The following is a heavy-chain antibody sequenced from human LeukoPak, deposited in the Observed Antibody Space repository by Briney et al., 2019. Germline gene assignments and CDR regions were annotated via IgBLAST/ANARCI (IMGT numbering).Heavy chain of an antibody. CDR3: AKGTSSRHEFDY. CDR1: GFTFDDYA. V-gene: IGHV3-43D*03. D-gene: IGHD6-13*01. Sequence: GGSLRLSCAASGFTFDDYAMHWVRQAPGKGLEWVSLITWDSDSTYYADSVKGRFTISRDNSKNSLYLQMNSLRPEDTALYYCAKGTSSRHEFDYWGQGALVTVSS. CDR2: ITWDSDST. J-gene: IGHJ4*02.